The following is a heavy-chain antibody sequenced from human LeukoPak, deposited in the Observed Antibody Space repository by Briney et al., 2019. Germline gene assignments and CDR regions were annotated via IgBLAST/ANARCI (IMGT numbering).Heavy chain of an antibody. CDR1: GGSISSYY. D-gene: IGHD3-10*01. CDR2: IYTSGST. CDR3: AREAHGSGSYYRFDY. J-gene: IGHJ4*02. V-gene: IGHV4-4*07. Sequence: SETLSLTCTVSGGSISSYYWSWIRQPAGKGLEWIGRIYTSGSTNYNPSLKSRVTMSVDTSKNQFSLKLSSVTAVDTAVYYCAREAHGSGSYYRFDYWGQGTLVTVSS.